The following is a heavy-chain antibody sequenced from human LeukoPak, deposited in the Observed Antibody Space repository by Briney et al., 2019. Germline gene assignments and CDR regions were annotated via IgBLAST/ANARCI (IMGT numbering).Heavy chain of an antibody. CDR3: AKRRYSSGWVLAY. CDR1: GFTFSSYA. D-gene: IGHD6-19*01. V-gene: IGHV3-23*01. Sequence: PGGSLRLSCAASGFTFSSYAMSWVRQASGKGLEWVSAISGSGGSTYYADSVKGRFTISRDNSKNTLYLQMNSLRAEDTAVYCCAKRRYSSGWVLAYWGQGTLVTVSS. CDR2: ISGSGGST. J-gene: IGHJ4*02.